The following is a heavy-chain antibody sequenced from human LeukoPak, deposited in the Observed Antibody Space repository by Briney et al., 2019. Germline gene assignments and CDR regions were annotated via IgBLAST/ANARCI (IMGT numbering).Heavy chain of an antibody. Sequence: PSETLSLTCTVSGGSISSGDYYWSWIRQPPGKGLEWIGYIYYSGCTYYNPSLKSRVTISVDTSKNQFSLKLSSVTAADTAVYYCARGTGHYDFWSGYWFDPWGQGTLVTVSS. CDR2: IYYSGCT. D-gene: IGHD3-3*01. CDR1: GGSISSGDYY. J-gene: IGHJ5*02. V-gene: IGHV4-30-4*01. CDR3: ARGTGHYDFWSGYWFDP.